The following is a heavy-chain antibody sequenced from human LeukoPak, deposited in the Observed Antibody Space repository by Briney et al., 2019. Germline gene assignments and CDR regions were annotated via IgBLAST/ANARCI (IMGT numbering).Heavy chain of an antibody. CDR2: IYPGDSDT. Sequence: GESLKISCKGSGYSFTSYWIGWVRQMPGKGLEWMGIIYPGDSDTRYSPSFQGQVTISADKSISTAYLQWSSLRASDTAMYYCARHEIAAAGKGGFDPWGQGTLVTVSS. D-gene: IGHD6-13*01. CDR3: ARHEIAAAGKGGFDP. V-gene: IGHV5-51*01. CDR1: GYSFTSYW. J-gene: IGHJ5*02.